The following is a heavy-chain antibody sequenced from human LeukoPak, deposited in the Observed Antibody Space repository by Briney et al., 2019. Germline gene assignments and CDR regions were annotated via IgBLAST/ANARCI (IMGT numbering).Heavy chain of an antibody. D-gene: IGHD3-9*01. V-gene: IGHV3-30*04. J-gene: IGHJ4*02. Sequence: PGGSLRLSCAASGFTFSSYAMHWVRQAPGKGLEWVAVISYDGSNEYYADSVKGRFTISRDNSKNTLYLQMNSLRAEDTAVYYCASVGDYDILTGYPIDYWGQGTLVTVSS. CDR1: GFTFSSYA. CDR2: ISYDGSNE. CDR3: ASVGDYDILTGYPIDY.